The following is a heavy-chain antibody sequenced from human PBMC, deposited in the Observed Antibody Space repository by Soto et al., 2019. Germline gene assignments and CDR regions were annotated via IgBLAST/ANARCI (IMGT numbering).Heavy chain of an antibody. Sequence: SETLSLTCTVPGGSISSYYWSWIRHPPGKGLEWSGYIYYSGSTNYNPALKSRVTISVDTSKNQFSLKLSSVTAADTAVYYCASGYGSGSGDMDVWGKGTTVTVSS. CDR1: GGSISSYY. J-gene: IGHJ6*03. D-gene: IGHD3-10*01. CDR2: IYYSGST. CDR3: ASGYGSGSGDMDV. V-gene: IGHV4-59*01.